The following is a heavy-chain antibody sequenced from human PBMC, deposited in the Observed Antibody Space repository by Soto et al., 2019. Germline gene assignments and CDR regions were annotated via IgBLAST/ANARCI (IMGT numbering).Heavy chain of an antibody. V-gene: IGHV3-23*01. CDR2: ISGSGGST. Sequence: GGSLRLSCAASGFTFSSYAMSWVRQAPGKGLEWVSAISGSGGSTYYADSVKGRFTISRDNSKNTLYLQMNSLRAEDTAVYYCAKDVEDYDFWSGYYRRAFDYWGQGTLVTVSS. J-gene: IGHJ4*02. CDR1: GFTFSSYA. CDR3: AKDVEDYDFWSGYYRRAFDY. D-gene: IGHD3-3*01.